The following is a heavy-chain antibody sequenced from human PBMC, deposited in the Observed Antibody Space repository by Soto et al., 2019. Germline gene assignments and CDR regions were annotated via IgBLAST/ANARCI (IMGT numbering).Heavy chain of an antibody. CDR1: GSCHRIGRFS. J-gene: IGHJ1*01. D-gene: IGHD3-22*01. V-gene: IGHV4-30-2*06. Sequence: SLTRRLTCALSGSCHRIGRFSWSWIGQSTGKGLELSGYIYYRGITYYNPSLKSRVTISVDRSKNEFSQRLRSVTATHTAAYYCARASSIRKGDYAATVYYYFETWDQGTMVAVSS. CDR2: IYYRGIT. CDR3: ARASSIRKGDYAATVYYYFET.